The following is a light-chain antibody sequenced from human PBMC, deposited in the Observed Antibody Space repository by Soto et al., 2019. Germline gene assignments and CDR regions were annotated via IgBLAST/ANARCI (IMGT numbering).Light chain of an antibody. J-gene: IGKJ1*01. Sequence: IQMTQSPASLSASVGDRVTITCRASQSISSYLNWYQQRPGKAPKLLIYSASSLQTGVPSRFSGSGSGTDFTLTISSLEPEDFAVYYCQQRSSWPRTFGQGTKVDIK. CDR3: QQRSSWPRT. V-gene: IGKV1-39*01. CDR1: QSISSY. CDR2: SAS.